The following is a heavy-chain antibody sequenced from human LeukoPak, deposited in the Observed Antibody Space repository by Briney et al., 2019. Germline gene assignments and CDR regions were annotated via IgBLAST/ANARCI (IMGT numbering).Heavy chain of an antibody. D-gene: IGHD3-22*01. V-gene: IGHV4-34*01. CDR1: GGSISSYY. CDR2: INHSGST. Sequence: PSETLSLTCTVSGGSISSYYWSWIRQPPGKGLEWIGEINHSGSTNYNPSLKSRLTISVDTSKNQFSLKLSSVTAADTAVYYCARDSGEYYEPLGFDIWGQGTMVTVSS. CDR3: ARDSGEYYEPLGFDI. J-gene: IGHJ3*02.